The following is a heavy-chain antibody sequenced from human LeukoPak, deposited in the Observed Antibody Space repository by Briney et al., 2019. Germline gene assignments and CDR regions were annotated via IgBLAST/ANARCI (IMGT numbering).Heavy chain of an antibody. V-gene: IGHV4-59*08. CDR3: ARQKMFDS. CDR1: SGSINNYY. CDR2: IYYSGIT. J-gene: IGHJ4*02. Sequence: SETLSLTCTVSSGSINNYYWNWIRQPPGMGLEWIGYIYYSGITDYNPSLKSRVTISIDTSKKQFSLKLRSVTAADTAIYYCARQKMFDSWGQGTLVTVSS.